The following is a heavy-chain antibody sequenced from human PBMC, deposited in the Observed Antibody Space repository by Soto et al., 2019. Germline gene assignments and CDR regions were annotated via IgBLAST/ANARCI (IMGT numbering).Heavy chain of an antibody. CDR1: GGSISSGDYY. V-gene: IGHV4-30-4*01. J-gene: IGHJ6*01. D-gene: IGHD2-15*01. CDR3: ARDVPPYCSGGIFYWAESYGMD. Sequence: SETLSLTCTVSGGSISSGDYYWSWIRQPPGKGLEWIGYIYYSGSTYYNPSLKSRVTISVDTSKNQFSLKLSSVTAADTAVYYCARDVPPYCSGGIFYWAESYGMD. CDR2: IYYSGST.